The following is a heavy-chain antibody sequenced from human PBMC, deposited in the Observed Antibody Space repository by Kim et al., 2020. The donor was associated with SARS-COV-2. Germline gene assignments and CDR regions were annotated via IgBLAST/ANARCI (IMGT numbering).Heavy chain of an antibody. J-gene: IGHJ2*01. CDR3: VRGRWFGEHRHFDL. CDR2: MGKGENIR. V-gene: IGHV3-30*02. Sequence: GGSLRLSCKASDFTFSSYDMHWVRQAPGKGLEWVALMGKGENIRQYRDSVQGRFIISRDSSDDTLHLEMHSLRPEDTAMYFCVRGRWFGEHRHFDLWG. CDR1: DFTFSSYD. D-gene: IGHD3-10*01.